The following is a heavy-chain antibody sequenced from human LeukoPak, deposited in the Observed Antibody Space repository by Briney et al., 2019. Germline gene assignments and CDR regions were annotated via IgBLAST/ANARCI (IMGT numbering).Heavy chain of an antibody. J-gene: IGHJ4*02. CDR2: IYYSGTT. V-gene: IGHV4-39*02. CDR3: AREGRIVGATHYFDY. Sequence: SETLSLTCTVSGGSVSSSSYYWGWIRQPPGKGLEWIGSIYYSGTTYYNPSLKSRVTISVDTSKNQFSLKLRSVTAADTAVYYCAREGRIVGATHYFDYWGQGTLVTVSS. D-gene: IGHD1-26*01. CDR1: GGSVSSSSYY.